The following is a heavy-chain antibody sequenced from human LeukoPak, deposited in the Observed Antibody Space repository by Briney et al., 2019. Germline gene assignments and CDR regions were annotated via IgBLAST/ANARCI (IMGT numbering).Heavy chain of an antibody. J-gene: IGHJ4*01. D-gene: IGHD3-16*01. CDR3: VRGGEIGLDY. V-gene: IGHV3-13*01. CDR1: GYTFNTYD. CDR2: IDSSGGYT. Sequence: GGSLRLSCAASGYTFNTYDMRWVRQTTGQGLEWISSIDSSGGYTYYAGSVKGRFTISRENDKNSLYLHMNSLRVGDTAVYSCVRGGEIGLDYWGHGTLVTVSS.